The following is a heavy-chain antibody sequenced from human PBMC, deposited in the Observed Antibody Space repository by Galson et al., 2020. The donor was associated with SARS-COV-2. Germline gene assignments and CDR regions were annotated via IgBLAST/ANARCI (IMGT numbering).Heavy chain of an antibody. CDR3: ARGFDWFDP. CDR1: GGSFSGSRYY. Sequence: SETLSLTCIVSGGSFSGSRYYWGWIRQPPGKGLEWIGSIYYSGSTYYKPSLESRVTISVDTSRNQFSLKLSSVTAADTAVYYCARGFDWFDPWGQGTLVTVSS. J-gene: IGHJ5*02. CDR2: IYYSGST. V-gene: IGHV4-39*07.